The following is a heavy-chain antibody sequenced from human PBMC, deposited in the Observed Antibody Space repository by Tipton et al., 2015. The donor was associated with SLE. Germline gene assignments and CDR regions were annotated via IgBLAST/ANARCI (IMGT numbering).Heavy chain of an antibody. J-gene: IGHJ5*01. V-gene: IGHV1-18*01. CDR2: ISPYNGNT. CDR3: ARDGARGGSGSDGWSDS. Sequence: QLVQSGAEVKKPGSSVKVSCKASGGTFSSYAISWVRQAPGQGLEWMGWISPYNGNTKYAQKLQHRVTMTTDTSTSTAYMELRSLRSDDTAVYYCARDGARGGSGSDGWSDSWGQGTLVTVSS. CDR1: GGTFSSYA. D-gene: IGHD3-10*01.